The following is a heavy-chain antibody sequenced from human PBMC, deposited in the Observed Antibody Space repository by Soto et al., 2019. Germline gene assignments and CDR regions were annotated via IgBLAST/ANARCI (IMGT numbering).Heavy chain of an antibody. CDR2: IYYSGST. V-gene: IGHV4-30-4*01. D-gene: IGHD3-10*01. CDR3: ARGGTMVRGVHTNWFDP. CDR1: GGSISSGDYH. J-gene: IGHJ5*02. Sequence: PSETLSLTCTVSGGSISSGDYHWSWIRQPPGKGLEWIGYIYYSGSTYYNPSLKSRVTISVDTSKNQFSLKLSSVTAADTAVYYCARGGTMVRGVHTNWFDPWGQGTLVTVSS.